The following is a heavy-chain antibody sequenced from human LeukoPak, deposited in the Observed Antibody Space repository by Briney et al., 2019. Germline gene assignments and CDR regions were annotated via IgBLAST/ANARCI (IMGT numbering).Heavy chain of an antibody. J-gene: IGHJ3*02. Sequence: GSLRLSCVASGFTFSSYSMKWGRQAPGKGVGGVSSITSSSGNIYYADSVKGRFTISRDNAKNSLYLQMNSLRAEDTAVCYCANPYIWGQGTMVTVSS. V-gene: IGHV3-21*01. CDR3: ANPYI. D-gene: IGHD1-14*01. CDR2: ITSSSGNI. CDR1: GFTFSSYS.